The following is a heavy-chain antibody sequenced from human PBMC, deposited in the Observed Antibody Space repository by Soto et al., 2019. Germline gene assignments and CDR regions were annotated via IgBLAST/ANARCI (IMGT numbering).Heavy chain of an antibody. Sequence: ASVKVSCKASGYTFTSYDINWVRQATGQGLEWMGWMNPNSGNTGYAQKFQGRVTMTRNTSISTAYMELSSLRSEDTAVYYCAREQQWPENWFDPWGQGTLVTVSS. D-gene: IGHD6-19*01. CDR2: MNPNSGNT. CDR3: AREQQWPENWFDP. J-gene: IGHJ5*02. V-gene: IGHV1-8*01. CDR1: GYTFTSYD.